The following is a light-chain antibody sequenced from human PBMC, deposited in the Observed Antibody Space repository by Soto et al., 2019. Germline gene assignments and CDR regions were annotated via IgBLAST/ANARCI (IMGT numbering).Light chain of an antibody. CDR3: QQYGNPPPNA. J-gene: IGKJ2*01. CDR1: QSISSSY. V-gene: IGKV3-20*01. Sequence: ESVLTQSPGTLSLSPGERATLSCRASQSISSSYLAWHQQKPGQAPRVLIYGASSRATGIPDRFSGSGSGTDLTLTISRLEPEDFAVYFCQQYGNPPPNAFGQGTKVDIK. CDR2: GAS.